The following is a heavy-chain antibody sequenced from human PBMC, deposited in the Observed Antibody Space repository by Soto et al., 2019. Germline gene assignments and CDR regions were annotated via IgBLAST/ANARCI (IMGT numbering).Heavy chain of an antibody. CDR1: GGTFSSYA. CDR2: IIPIFGTA. J-gene: IGHJ5*02. CDR3: ASVLRYYDSSGYYYPNWFDP. D-gene: IGHD3-22*01. V-gene: IGHV1-69*13. Sequence: ASVKVSCKASGGTFSSYAISWVRQAPGQGLEWMGGIIPIFGTANYAQKFKGRVTITADESTSTAYMELSSLRSEDTAVYYCASVLRYYDSSGYYYPNWFDPWGQGTLVTVSS.